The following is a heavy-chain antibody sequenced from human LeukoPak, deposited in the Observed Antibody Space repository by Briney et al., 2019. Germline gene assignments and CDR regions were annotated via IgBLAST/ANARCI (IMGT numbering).Heavy chain of an antibody. CDR2: IYTSGST. D-gene: IGHD1-26*01. V-gene: IGHV4-4*07. J-gene: IGHJ3*02. CDR3: ARVAIVGATTRGAFDI. Sequence: SETLSLTCTVSGGSISSYYWSWIRQPAGKGLEWIGRIYTSGSTNYNPSLKSRVTMSVDTSKNQFSLKLSSVTAADTAVYYCARVAIVGATTRGAFDIWGQGTMVTVSS. CDR1: GGSISSYY.